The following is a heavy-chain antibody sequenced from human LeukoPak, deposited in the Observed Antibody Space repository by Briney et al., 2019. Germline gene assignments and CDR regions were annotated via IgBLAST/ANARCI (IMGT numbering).Heavy chain of an antibody. CDR1: GGSISSDNW. D-gene: IGHD2-15*01. CDR2: IYYSGST. J-gene: IGHJ4*02. V-gene: IGHV4-4*02. Sequence: SGTLSLTCAVSGGSISSDNWWTWVRQPPGKGLEWIGSIYYSGSTYYNPSLKSRVTISVDTSKNQFSLKLSSVTAADTAVYYCARRGPGVAAATGPGGILHYFDYWGQGTLVTVSS. CDR3: ARRGPGVAAATGPGGILHYFDY.